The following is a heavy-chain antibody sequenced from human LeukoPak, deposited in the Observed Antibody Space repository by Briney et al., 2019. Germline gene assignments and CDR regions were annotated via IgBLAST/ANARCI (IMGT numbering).Heavy chain of an antibody. D-gene: IGHD3-9*01. Sequence: PSETLSLTCAVSGGSISSSNWWSWVRQPPGKGLEWIGEIYHSGSTNYNPPLKSRVTISVDKSKNQFSLKLSSVTAADTAVYYCARVSERYYALDYWGQGTLVTVSS. J-gene: IGHJ4*02. V-gene: IGHV4-4*02. CDR3: ARVSERYYALDY. CDR2: IYHSGST. CDR1: GGSISSSNW.